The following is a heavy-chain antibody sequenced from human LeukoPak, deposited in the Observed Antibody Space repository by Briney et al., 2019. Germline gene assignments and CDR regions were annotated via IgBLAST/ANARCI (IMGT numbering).Heavy chain of an antibody. V-gene: IGHV1-18*01. D-gene: IGHD3-10*01. CDR1: GYTFITYG. CDR2: ISPYNGNT. Sequence: ASVKVSCKASGYTFITYGITWVRRAPGQGLEWMGWISPYNGNTNYAQNFQGRVTITTDTSATTVYMELRSLRSDDTAVYYCARGQPKFGELFAPLDYWGQGTLVTVSS. J-gene: IGHJ4*02. CDR3: ARGQPKFGELFAPLDY.